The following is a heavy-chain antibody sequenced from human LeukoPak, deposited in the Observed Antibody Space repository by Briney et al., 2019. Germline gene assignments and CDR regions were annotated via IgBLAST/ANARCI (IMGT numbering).Heavy chain of an antibody. CDR2: IYYSGST. V-gene: IGHV4-30-4*07. Sequence: TLSLTCAVSGGSISSGGYSWSWIRQPPGKGLEWIGYIYYSGSTYYNPSLKSRVTISVDTSKNQFSLKLSTVTAADTAVYYCARKTTRFPPHTPWFDPWGQGTLVTVSS. CDR1: GGSISSGGYS. J-gene: IGHJ5*01. CDR3: ARKTTRFPPHTPWFDP. D-gene: IGHD4-17*01.